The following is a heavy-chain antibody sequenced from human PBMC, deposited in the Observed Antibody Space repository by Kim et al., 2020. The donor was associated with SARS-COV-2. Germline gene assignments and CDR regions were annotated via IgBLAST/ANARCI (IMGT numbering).Heavy chain of an antibody. CDR3: TRSAYNTMYDF. Sequence: YADSVRGRFTISRDKAENTLWLQMNRMRDEDTAVYYCTRSAYNTMYDFWGQGTLVTVAA. D-gene: IGHD1-1*01. J-gene: IGHJ4*02. V-gene: IGHV3-74*01.